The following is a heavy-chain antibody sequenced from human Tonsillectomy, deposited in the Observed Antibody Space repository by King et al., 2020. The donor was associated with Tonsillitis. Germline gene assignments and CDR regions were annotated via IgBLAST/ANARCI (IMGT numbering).Heavy chain of an antibody. D-gene: IGHD3-22*01. V-gene: IGHV3-21*01. CDR3: AKDKGAGHYDTGRGAFDI. Sequence: VQLVESGGGLVKPGGSLRLSCATSGFSFSTYDINWVRQAPGKGLDWVSSISSRGGNINYADSLKGRFTISRDNAKNSLYLKMNSLRFEDTAVYYCAKDKGAGHYDTGRGAFDIWGQGTMVTVSS. J-gene: IGHJ3*02. CDR2: ISSRGGNI. CDR1: GFSFSTYD.